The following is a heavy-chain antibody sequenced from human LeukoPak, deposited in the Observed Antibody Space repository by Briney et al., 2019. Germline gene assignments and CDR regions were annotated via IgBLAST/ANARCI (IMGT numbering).Heavy chain of an antibody. V-gene: IGHV3-74*01. Sequence: GGSLRLSCAASGFTLSSYEMRWVRQAPGKGLVWVSRMNADGSRTGYADSVKGRFTFSRDNARNTMYLQMNSLRAEDTAVYYCARELPREVTLDYWGQGTLATVSS. D-gene: IGHD2-21*02. J-gene: IGHJ4*02. CDR1: GFTLSSYE. CDR2: MNADGSRT. CDR3: ARELPREVTLDY.